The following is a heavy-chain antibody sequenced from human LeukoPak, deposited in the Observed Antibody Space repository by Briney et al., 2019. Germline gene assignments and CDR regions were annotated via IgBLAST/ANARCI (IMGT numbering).Heavy chain of an antibody. V-gene: IGHV3-73*01. J-gene: IGHJ4*02. CDR2: IRSKANSYAT. CDR1: GFNFSGSA. D-gene: IGHD5-24*01. CDR3: TGRPAVEMATVGDY. Sequence: GGSLRLSCAASGFNFSGSAMHWVRQASGKGLEWVGRIRSKANSYATAYAAPVSGRFTISRDDSKNTAYLQMNSLITEDTAVYYCTGRPAVEMATVGDYWGQGTLVTVSS.